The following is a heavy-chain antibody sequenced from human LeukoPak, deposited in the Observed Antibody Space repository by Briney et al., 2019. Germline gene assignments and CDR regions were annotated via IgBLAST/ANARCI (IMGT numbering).Heavy chain of an antibody. V-gene: IGHV4-38-2*02. CDR3: ARGKTARYYYDSSGYYRPWYFDY. CDR1: GYSISSGYY. CDR2: IYNSGST. D-gene: IGHD3-22*01. J-gene: IGHJ4*02. Sequence: SETLSLTCTVSGYSISSGYYWGWIRQPPGKGLEWIGSIYNSGSTYYNPSLKSRVTISVDTSKNQFSLKLRSVTAADTAVYYCARGKTARYYYDSSGYYRPWYFDYWGQGTLVTVSS.